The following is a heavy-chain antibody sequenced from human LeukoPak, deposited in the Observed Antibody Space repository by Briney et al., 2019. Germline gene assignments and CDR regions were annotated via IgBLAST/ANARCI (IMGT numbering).Heavy chain of an antibody. CDR1: GFTFSSYG. Sequence: GRSLRLSCAASGFTFSSYGMHWVRQAPGKGLEWVAVIWYDGSNKYYADSVKGRFTISRDNSKNTLYLQMKSLRAEDTAVYYCARGYYDSSGTTWFDPWGQGTLVTVSS. V-gene: IGHV3-33*01. CDR2: IWYDGSNK. CDR3: ARGYYDSSGTTWFDP. D-gene: IGHD3-22*01. J-gene: IGHJ5*02.